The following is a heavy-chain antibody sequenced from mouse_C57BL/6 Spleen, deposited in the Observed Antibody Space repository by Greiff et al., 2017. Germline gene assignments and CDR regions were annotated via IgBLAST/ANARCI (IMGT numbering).Heavy chain of an antibody. CDR3: ARSSPYEYDGLDY. J-gene: IGHJ2*01. CDR1: GYAFSSSW. D-gene: IGHD2-4*01. Sequence: QVQLQQSGPELVKPGASVKISCKASGYAFSSSWMNWVKQRPGKGLEWIGRIYPGDGDTNYNGKFKGKATLTADKSSSTAYMQLSSLTSEDSAVYFCARSSPYEYDGLDYWGQGTTLTVSS. V-gene: IGHV1-82*01. CDR2: IYPGDGDT.